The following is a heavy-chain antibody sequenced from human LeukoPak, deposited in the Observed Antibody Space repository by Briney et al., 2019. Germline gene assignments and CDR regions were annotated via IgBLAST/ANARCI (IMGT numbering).Heavy chain of an antibody. CDR1: GFTFSDYY. CDR2: LCSSGTTI. J-gene: IGHJ4*02. CDR3: ARFKWSCGYDPFDC. D-gene: IGHD5-12*01. Sequence: PGGSLRLSCAASGFTFSDYYMTWIRQAPGKGLEWVSYLCSSGTTIFYYADSVKGRFTISRDNDKNSLYLQMNSLRAEDTAVYYCARFKWSCGYDPFDCWGQGTLVTVSS. V-gene: IGHV3-11*04.